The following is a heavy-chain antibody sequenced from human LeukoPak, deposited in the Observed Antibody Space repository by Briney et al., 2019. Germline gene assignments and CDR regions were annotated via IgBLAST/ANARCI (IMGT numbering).Heavy chain of an antibody. D-gene: IGHD3-10*01. J-gene: IGHJ4*02. CDR2: IWYDGSNK. V-gene: IGHV3-33*01. CDR3: ARDREFNYFDY. CDR1: GFTFSSYG. Sequence: SGGSLRLSCAASGFTFSSYGMHWVRQAPGKGLEWVAVIWYDGSNKYYADSVKGRFTISRDNSKNTLYLQMNSLRAEDTAVYYCARDREFNYFDYWGQGTLDTVSS.